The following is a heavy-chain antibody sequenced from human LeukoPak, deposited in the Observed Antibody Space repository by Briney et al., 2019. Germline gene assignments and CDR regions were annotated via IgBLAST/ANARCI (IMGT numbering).Heavy chain of an antibody. CDR1: GFTFTRYA. V-gene: IGHV3-30*04. J-gene: IGHJ4*02. CDR2: ITYDGYYK. Sequence: PGRSLRLSCAASGFTFTRYAMQWVRQAPGKGLEWVALITYDGYYKYYSDSVKGRFTISSDTSKNTLYLQMNSLRAEDTAVYYCARDLSPVVRASPMGYWGQGTLVTVSS. D-gene: IGHD3-10*01. CDR3: ARDLSPVVRASPMGY.